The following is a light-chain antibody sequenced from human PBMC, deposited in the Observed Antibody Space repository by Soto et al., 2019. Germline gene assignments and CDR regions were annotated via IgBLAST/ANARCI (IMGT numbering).Light chain of an antibody. Sequence: DVQVTQSPSSLSASVGDRVTITCRASQSINNNLNWYQQKPGKAPRLLIYAASSLQSGVPSRFSGGGSGTEFTLTISTLQPEDIATYYCQQTYRPPRSFGQGTKVDIK. CDR3: QQTYRPPRS. CDR1: QSINNN. J-gene: IGKJ1*01. V-gene: IGKV1-39*01. CDR2: AAS.